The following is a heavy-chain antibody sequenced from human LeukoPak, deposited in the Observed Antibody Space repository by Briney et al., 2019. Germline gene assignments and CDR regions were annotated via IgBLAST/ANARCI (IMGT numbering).Heavy chain of an antibody. CDR2: ISYDGSNK. D-gene: IGHD1-7*01. Sequence: GGSLRLSCAASGFAFSPYAMHWVRQAPGKGLEWVAVISYDGSNKYYADSVKGRFTISRDNSKNTLYLQMNSLRDEDTAVYYCARDPQPDLTGTTNFGYWGQGTLVTVSS. CDR3: ARDPQPDLTGTTNFGY. CDR1: GFAFSPYA. J-gene: IGHJ4*02. V-gene: IGHV3-30-3*01.